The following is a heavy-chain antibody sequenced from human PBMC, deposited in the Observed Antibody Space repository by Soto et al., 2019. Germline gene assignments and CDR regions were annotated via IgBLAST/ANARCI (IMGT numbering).Heavy chain of an antibody. CDR2: IYPGDSDT. CDR1: GYSFTSYW. Sequence: PGESLKISCKGSGYSFTSYWIGWVRQMPGKGLEWMGIIYPGDSDTRYSPSFQGQVTISADKSISTAYLQWSSLKASDTAMYYCARRGIAAAGQSNYFDYWGQGTQVTVSS. J-gene: IGHJ4*02. V-gene: IGHV5-51*01. CDR3: ARRGIAAAGQSNYFDY. D-gene: IGHD6-13*01.